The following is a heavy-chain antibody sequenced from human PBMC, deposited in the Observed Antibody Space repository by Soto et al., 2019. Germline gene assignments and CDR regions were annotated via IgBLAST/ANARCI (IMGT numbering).Heavy chain of an antibody. J-gene: IGHJ4*02. CDR3: ARDEGYSDSSGYYDY. CDR2: INAGNGNT. V-gene: IGHV1-3*01. CDR1: GYTFTNYA. D-gene: IGHD3-22*01. Sequence: ASVKVACQASGYTFTNYAIHWVRQAPGQRLEWMGWINAGNGNTRYSQKFQGRVTITRDTSASTAYMELSSLRSEDTALYYCARDEGYSDSSGYYDYWGQGTLVTVSS.